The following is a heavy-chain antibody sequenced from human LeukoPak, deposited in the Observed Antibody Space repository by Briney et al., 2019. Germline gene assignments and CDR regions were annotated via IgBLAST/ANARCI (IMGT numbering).Heavy chain of an antibody. CDR2: ISANGDST. Sequence: GGSLRLSCTASGFSFSTYGMSWVRQAPGKGLEWVSGISANGDSTYYADSVRGRFTISRDNSKETLFLQVDSVRAEDTAIYYCAKDRVYWGQGTLVTVSS. V-gene: IGHV3-23*01. D-gene: IGHD3-3*01. CDR1: GFSFSTYG. J-gene: IGHJ4*02. CDR3: AKDRVY.